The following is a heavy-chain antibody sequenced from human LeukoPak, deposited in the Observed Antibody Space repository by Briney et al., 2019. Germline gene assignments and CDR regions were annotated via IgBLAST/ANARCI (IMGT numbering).Heavy chain of an antibody. J-gene: IGHJ3*01. D-gene: IGHD4-17*01. CDR1: GIAFRNYA. V-gene: IGHV3-23*01. CDR2: ITGSGDTR. CDR3: GKDPNGDYIGAFDF. Sequence: GGSLRLSCVASGIAFRNYAVTWVRQAPGKGLEWVSSITGSGDTRRYADSVKGRVTISRDNSVDTLYLQMNSLSAEDTAIYYCGKDPNGDYIGAFDFWGRGTMVTVSS.